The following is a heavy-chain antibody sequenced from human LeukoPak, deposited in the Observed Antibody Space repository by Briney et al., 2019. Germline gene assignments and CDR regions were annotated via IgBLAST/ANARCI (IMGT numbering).Heavy chain of an antibody. Sequence: GGSLRLSCAASGFTFSSYSINWVRQAPGKGLEWVSYISSGSGFIYYADSVKGRFTISRDNAKNSLYLQMNSLRAEDTAVYYCATVSGSEVYWGQGTLVTVSS. D-gene: IGHD6-19*01. J-gene: IGHJ4*02. CDR3: ATVSGSEVY. V-gene: IGHV3-48*01. CDR2: ISSGSGFI. CDR1: GFTFSSYS.